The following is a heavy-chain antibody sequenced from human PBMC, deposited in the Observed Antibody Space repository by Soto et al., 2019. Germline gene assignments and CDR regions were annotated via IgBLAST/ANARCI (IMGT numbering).Heavy chain of an antibody. CDR2: ITAYGDST. J-gene: IGHJ5*02. CDR1: GFTFSNYA. Sequence: EVQLLESGGGFVQPGGSLRLSCAASGFTFSNYAMSWVRQAPGKGLEWVSAITAYGDSTHYADSVKGRFTISRDSPKNTLYLQMDSLKAEETALYYCAKDPLWYDNYWDSPPGFDPWGQGTLVTVPP. CDR3: AKDPLWYDNYWDSPPGFDP. D-gene: IGHD2-15*01. V-gene: IGHV3-23*01.